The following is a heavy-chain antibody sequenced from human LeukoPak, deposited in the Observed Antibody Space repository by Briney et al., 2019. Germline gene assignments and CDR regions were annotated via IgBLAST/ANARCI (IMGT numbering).Heavy chain of an antibody. J-gene: IGHJ6*03. V-gene: IGHV3-23*01. D-gene: IGHD2-15*01. CDR2: ISGSGGST. CDR3: AMGYCSGGSCYGYCYYYMDV. CDR1: GFTFSSYA. Sequence: GGSLRLSCAASGFTFSSYAMSWVRQAPGKGLEWVSAISGSGGSTYYADSVKGRFTISRDNSKNTLYLQMNSLRAEDTAVYYCAMGYCSGGSCYGYCYYYMDVWGKGTTVTVSS.